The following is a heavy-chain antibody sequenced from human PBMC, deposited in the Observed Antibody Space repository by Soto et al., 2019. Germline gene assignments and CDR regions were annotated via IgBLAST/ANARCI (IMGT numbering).Heavy chain of an antibody. CDR2: ISAHNGNT. J-gene: IGHJ4*02. D-gene: IGHD1-1*01. CDR1: GCAFTTYG. CDR3: ARGRYGDY. V-gene: IGHV1-18*01. Sequence: QVHLVQSGAEVKKPGASVKVSCQGSGCAFTTYGITWVRQAPGQGLEWMGWISAHNGNTNYAQKLQGRVTVTRDTSTSTAYMELRSLGYDDTAVYYCARGRYGDYWGQGALVTVSS.